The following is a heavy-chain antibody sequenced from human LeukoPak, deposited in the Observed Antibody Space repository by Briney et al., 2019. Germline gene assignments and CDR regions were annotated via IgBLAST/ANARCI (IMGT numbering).Heavy chain of an antibody. CDR3: ARTMVRGVIILILYYMDV. D-gene: IGHD3-10*01. CDR2: IYHSGST. J-gene: IGHJ6*03. Sequence: SETLSLTCAVSGYSISSGYYWGWIRQPPGKGLEWIGSIYHSGSTYYNPSLKSRVTISVDTSKNQFSLELSSVTAADTAVYYCARTMVRGVIILILYYMDVWGKGTTVTVSS. CDR1: GYSISSGYY. V-gene: IGHV4-38-2*01.